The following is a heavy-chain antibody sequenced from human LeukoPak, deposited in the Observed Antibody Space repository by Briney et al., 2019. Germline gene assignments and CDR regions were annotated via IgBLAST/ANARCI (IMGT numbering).Heavy chain of an antibody. J-gene: IGHJ4*02. D-gene: IGHD5-18*01. CDR1: GFTFGDHA. Sequence: GGSLRLSCTASGFTFGDHAMSWVRQAPGKGREWVSVIYSGGSTYYADSVKGRFTISRDNSKNTLFLQMNSLRAEDTAVYYCARGPLPYGYLDYWGQGTLVTVSS. CDR2: IYSGGST. V-gene: IGHV3-53*01. CDR3: ARGPLPYGYLDY.